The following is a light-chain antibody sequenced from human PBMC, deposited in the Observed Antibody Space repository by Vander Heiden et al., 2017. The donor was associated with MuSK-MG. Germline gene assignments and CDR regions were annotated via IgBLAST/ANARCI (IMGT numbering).Light chain of an antibody. CDR3: QQYNEWYT. J-gene: IGKJ2*01. CDR2: RAS. V-gene: IGKV3-15*01. Sequence: EVVMTQSPATLSVSPGERATLSCRASQSVSSNLAWYQQKPGQAPRLLIYRASTRVTGIPARFTGSGSGTEFTLTISSLQSEDFAVYYWQQYNEWYTFGQGTKLEIK. CDR1: QSVSSN.